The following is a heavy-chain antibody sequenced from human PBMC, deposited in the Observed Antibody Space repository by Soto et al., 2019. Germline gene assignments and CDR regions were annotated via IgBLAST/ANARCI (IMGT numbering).Heavy chain of an antibody. CDR3: AKALYSSGWYDWFDP. CDR1: GFTFSSYA. J-gene: IGHJ5*02. V-gene: IGHV3-23*04. CDR2: ISGSGGST. D-gene: IGHD6-19*01. Sequence: VQLVESGGGVVQPGRSLRLSCAASGFTFSSYAMSWVRQAPGKGLEWVSAISGSGGSTYYADSVKGRFTISRDNSKNTLYLQMNSLRAEDTAVYYCAKALYSSGWYDWFDPWGQGTLVTVSS.